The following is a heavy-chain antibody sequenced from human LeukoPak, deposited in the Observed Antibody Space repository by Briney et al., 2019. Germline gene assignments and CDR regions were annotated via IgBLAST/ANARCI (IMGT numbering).Heavy chain of an antibody. V-gene: IGHV3-66*01. Sequence: PVGSLRLSCAASGFXVSSNYISWVRQAPGKGLEWVSIIYRVGSTFYADSVEGRFTISRDNSKNTLYLQMNSLRVEDTAIYYCARDGGNNSWYGMDVWGQGTTVTVSS. CDR3: ARDGGNNSWYGMDV. D-gene: IGHD4-23*01. CDR1: GFXVSSNY. CDR2: IYRVGST. J-gene: IGHJ6*02.